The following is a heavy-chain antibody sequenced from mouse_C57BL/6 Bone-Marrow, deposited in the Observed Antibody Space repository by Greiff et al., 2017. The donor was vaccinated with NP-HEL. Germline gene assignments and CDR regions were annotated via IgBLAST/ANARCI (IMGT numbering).Heavy chain of an antibody. CDR2: IDPENGDT. Sequence: EVKVVESGAELVRPGASVKLSCTASGFNIKDDYMHWVKQRPEQGLEWIGWIDPENGDTEYASKFQGKATITADTSSNTAYLQLSSLTSEDTAVYYCTSITTVAPYYFDYWGQGTTLTVSS. V-gene: IGHV14-4*01. J-gene: IGHJ2*01. CDR1: GFNIKDDY. CDR3: TSITTVAPYYFDY. D-gene: IGHD1-1*01.